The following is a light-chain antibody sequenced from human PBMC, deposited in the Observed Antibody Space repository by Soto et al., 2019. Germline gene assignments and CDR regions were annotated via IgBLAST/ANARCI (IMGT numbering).Light chain of an antibody. V-gene: IGKV3-11*01. CDR2: DAY. CDR1: QSFRGL. Sequence: EVVLTQSPVTLSLSPGERATLSCRASQSFRGLLAWYQQKPGQAPRLLIYDAYNRATGIPPRFSGSGSGTDFTRTISSLESEDSAVYYCQQRHMWPITFGQGTRLESK. CDR3: QQRHMWPIT. J-gene: IGKJ5*01.